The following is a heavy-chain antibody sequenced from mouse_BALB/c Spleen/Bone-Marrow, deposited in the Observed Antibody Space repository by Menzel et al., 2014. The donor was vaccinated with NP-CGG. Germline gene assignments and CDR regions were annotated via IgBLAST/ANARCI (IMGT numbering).Heavy chain of an antibody. CDR3: AAYYYGRSYGMAY. Sequence: VQLQQSGAEPVKPGASVKLSCTASGFNIKDTNMHWVKQRPEQGLEWIGRIDPANGNTKYDPKFQGKATITADTSSNTAYPQLSSLTSEDAAVYYCAAYYYGRSYGMAYWGQGTLVTVS. CDR2: IDPANGNT. D-gene: IGHD1-1*01. J-gene: IGHJ3*01. CDR1: GFNIKDTN. V-gene: IGHV14-3*02.